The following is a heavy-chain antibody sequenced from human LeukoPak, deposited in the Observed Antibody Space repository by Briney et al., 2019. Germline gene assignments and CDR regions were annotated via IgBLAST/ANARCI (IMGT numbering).Heavy chain of an antibody. CDR2: IRYDGSYK. CDR3: AKGITMIVVVNTPDFDY. CDR1: GFTFSSYG. Sequence: PGGSLRLSYAASGFTFSSYGMHWVRQAPGKGLEWVAFIRYDGSYKYYADSVKGRFTISRDNSKNTLYLQMNSLRAEDTAVYYCAKGITMIVVVNTPDFDYWGQGTLVTVSS. D-gene: IGHD3-22*01. V-gene: IGHV3-30*02. J-gene: IGHJ4*02.